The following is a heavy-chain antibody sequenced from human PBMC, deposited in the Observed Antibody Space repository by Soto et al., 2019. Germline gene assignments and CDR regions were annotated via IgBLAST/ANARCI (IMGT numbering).Heavy chain of an antibody. CDR2: INHSGST. D-gene: IGHD3-3*01. CDR1: GGSFSGYY. Sequence: QVQLQQWGAGLLKPSETLSLTCAVYGGSFSGYYWSWIRQPPGKGLEWIGEINHSGSTNYNPSLNSRVTILVATSKNQFSLKLSSVTAADTAVYYCARVGPVTSVHFDYWGQGTLVTVSS. CDR3: ARVGPVTSVHFDY. J-gene: IGHJ4*02. V-gene: IGHV4-34*01.